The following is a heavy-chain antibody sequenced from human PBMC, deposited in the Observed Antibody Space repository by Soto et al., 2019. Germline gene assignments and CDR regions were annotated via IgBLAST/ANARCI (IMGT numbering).Heavy chain of an antibody. V-gene: IGHV4-31*02. CDR1: GGYISSGGCY. D-gene: IGHD6-6*01. CDR2: IYYSGST. J-gene: IGHJ6*02. Sequence: LCRTRTVSGGYISSGGCYWSWKRQHPGKGLEWIGYIYYSGSTYYNPSLKSRVTISVDTSKNQFSLKLSSVTAADTALYYCSSCASYYYYGMDVWGQGTTVTVSS. CDR3: SSCASYYYYGMDV.